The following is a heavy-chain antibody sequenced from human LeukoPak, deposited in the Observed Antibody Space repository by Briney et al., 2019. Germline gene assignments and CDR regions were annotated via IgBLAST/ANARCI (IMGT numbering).Heavy chain of an antibody. CDR2: ISGSGGST. CDR3: AKDIFNYGGKPSIASFDY. V-gene: IGHV3-23*01. J-gene: IGHJ4*02. Sequence: GGSLRLSCAASGFTFSSYAMSWVRQAPGKGLEWVSAISGSGGSTYYADSVKGRFTISRDNSKNTLYLQMNSLRAEDTAVYYCAKDIFNYGGKPSIASFDYWGQGTLVTVSS. D-gene: IGHD4-23*01. CDR1: GFTFSSYA.